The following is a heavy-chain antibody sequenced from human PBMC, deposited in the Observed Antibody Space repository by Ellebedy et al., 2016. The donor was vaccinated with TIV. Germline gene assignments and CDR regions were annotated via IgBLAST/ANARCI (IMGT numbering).Heavy chain of an antibody. CDR2: ISDSGGNT. CDR3: AKGWLGAGAGTDFDY. CDR1: GFPFSSYA. V-gene: IGHV3-23*01. D-gene: IGHD6-13*01. J-gene: IGHJ4*02. Sequence: GESLKISXAASGFPFSSYAMSWVRQPPGKGLEWVSSISDSGGNTYNADSVRGRFTFSRDNSKNTLYLQMNSLRAEDTAVYYCAKGWLGAGAGTDFDYWGRGTLVTVSS.